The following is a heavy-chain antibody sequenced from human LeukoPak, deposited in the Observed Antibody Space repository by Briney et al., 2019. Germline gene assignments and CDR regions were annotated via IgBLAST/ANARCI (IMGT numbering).Heavy chain of an antibody. CDR2: ISSSSSYI. D-gene: IGHD1-26*01. CDR3: ARVHSGSYQYYYYYYMDV. J-gene: IGHJ6*03. CDR1: GFTFSSYS. Sequence: GGSLRLSCTASGFTFSSYSMNWVRLAPGKGLEWVSSISSSSSYIYYADSVKGRFTISRDNANNSLYLQMNSLRAEDTAVYYCARVHSGSYQYYYYYYMDVWGKGTTVTVSS. V-gene: IGHV3-21*01.